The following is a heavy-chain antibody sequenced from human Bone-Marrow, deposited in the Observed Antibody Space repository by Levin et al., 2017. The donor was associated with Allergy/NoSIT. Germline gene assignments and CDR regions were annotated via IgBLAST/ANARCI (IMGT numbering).Heavy chain of an antibody. V-gene: IGHV3-53*01. D-gene: IGHD1-20*01. CDR2: TYSGGST. CDR3: ARDNFDTPGELDY. Sequence: LSLTCAASGFVVSRNHMSWVRQAPGKGLEWLSVTYSGGSTFYRDSVKDRLTITRDNFKNTLYLQMRSLRAEDTGIYYCARDNFDTPGELDYWGQGTLVTVSS. J-gene: IGHJ4*02. CDR1: GFVVSRNH.